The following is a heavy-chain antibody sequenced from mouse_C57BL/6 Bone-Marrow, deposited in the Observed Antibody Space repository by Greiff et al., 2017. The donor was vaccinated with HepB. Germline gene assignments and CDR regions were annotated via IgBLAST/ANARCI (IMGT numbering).Heavy chain of an antibody. CDR3: TGGKFYAMDY. J-gene: IGHJ4*01. CDR2: IRLKSDNYAT. V-gene: IGHV6-3*01. CDR1: GFTFSNYW. Sequence: VQLKQSGGGLVQPGGSMKLSCVASGFTFSNYWMNWVRQSPEKGLEWVAQIRLKSDNYATHYAESVKGRFTISRDDSKSSVYLQMNNLRAEDTGIYYCTGGKFYAMDYWGQGTSVTVSS.